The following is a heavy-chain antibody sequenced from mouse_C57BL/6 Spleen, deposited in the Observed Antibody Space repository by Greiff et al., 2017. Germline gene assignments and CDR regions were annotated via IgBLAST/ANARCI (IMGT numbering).Heavy chain of an antibody. CDR1: GYSITSGYY. V-gene: IGHV3-6*01. J-gene: IGHJ4*01. CDR2: ISYDGSN. D-gene: IGHD1-1*01. CDR3: ARDHITTYAMDY. Sequence: EVKLVESGPGLVKPSQSLSLTCSVTGYSITSGYYWNWIRQFPGNKLEWMGYISYDGSNNYNPSLKNRISITRDTSKNQFFLKLNSVTTEDTATYYCARDHITTYAMDYWGQGTSVTVSS.